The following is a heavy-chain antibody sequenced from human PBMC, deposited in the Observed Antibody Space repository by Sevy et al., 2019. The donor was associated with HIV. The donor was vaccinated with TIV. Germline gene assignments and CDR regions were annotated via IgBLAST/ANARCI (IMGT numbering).Heavy chain of an antibody. D-gene: IGHD5-12*01. CDR1: GFTFSNAW. CDR2: IKSKTDGGTT. Sequence: GGSLRLSCAASGFTFSNAWMSWVRQAPGKGLEWVGRIKSKTDGGTTDYAAPVKGRFTISREDSKTTLYLQMNSLKTEDTAVYYGTTDLSSGYVNGYYYYGMDVWGQGTTVTVSS. CDR3: TTDLSSGYVNGYYYYGMDV. V-gene: IGHV3-15*01. J-gene: IGHJ6*02.